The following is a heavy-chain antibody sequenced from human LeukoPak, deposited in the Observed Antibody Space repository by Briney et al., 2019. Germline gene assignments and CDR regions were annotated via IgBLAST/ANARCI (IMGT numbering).Heavy chain of an antibody. CDR2: IYHSGST. D-gene: IGHD3-3*01. Sequence: SETLSLTCTVSGGSISSGGYYWSWIRQPPGKGLEWIGYIYHSGSTYYNPSLKSRVTISVDRSKNQFSLELSSVTAADTAVYYCARNYDFWSAPFDYWGQGTLVTVSS. J-gene: IGHJ4*02. V-gene: IGHV4-30-2*01. CDR3: ARNYDFWSAPFDY. CDR1: GGSISSGGYY.